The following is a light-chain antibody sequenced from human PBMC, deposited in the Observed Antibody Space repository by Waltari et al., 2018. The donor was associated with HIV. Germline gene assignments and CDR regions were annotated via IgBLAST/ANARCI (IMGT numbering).Light chain of an antibody. CDR3: CSYAGSSTYVV. J-gene: IGLJ2*01. V-gene: IGLV2-23*01. Sequence: QSALTQPASVSGSPGQSITISCPGPRSHVGSSHFFSWYHKHPGNAPKLIIYDGDKRPSGVSYRFSGSKSGSTASLTISGLQAEDEADYYCCSYAGSSTYVVFGGGTQLTVL. CDR1: RSHVGSSHF. CDR2: DGD.